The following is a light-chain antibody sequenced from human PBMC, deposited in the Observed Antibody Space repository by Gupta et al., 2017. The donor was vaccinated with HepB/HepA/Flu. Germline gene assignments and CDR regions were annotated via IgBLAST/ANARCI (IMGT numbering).Light chain of an antibody. J-gene: IGKJ4*01. CDR3: RQSLEGVPT. CDR2: VSS. Sequence: IGMTQATLCLAVTPGETASISCKSSQSLLHRNGFHFLDWYVQKPGQSPQLLIYVSSRGAPGVSDRFSGSGSGTDFTLTISRVEAEDVGTYYCRQSLEGVPTFGWWTKVEIK. V-gene: IGKV2-28*01. CDR1: QSLLHRNGFHF.